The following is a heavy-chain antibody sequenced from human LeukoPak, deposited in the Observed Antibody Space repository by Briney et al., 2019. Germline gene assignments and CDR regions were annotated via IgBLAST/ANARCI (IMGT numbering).Heavy chain of an antibody. CDR2: IYSGTT. CDR1: GFSVSDNS. V-gene: IGHV3-53*01. CDR3: ARVTGGYNLVDY. J-gene: IGHJ4*02. Sequence: GGSLRLSCTVSGFSVSDNSMSWVRQAPGKGLEWVSFIYSGTTHYSDSVKGRFTISRDNSKNTLYLQMNSLRAEDTAVYYCARVTGGYNLVDYWGQGTLVTVSS. D-gene: IGHD5-24*01.